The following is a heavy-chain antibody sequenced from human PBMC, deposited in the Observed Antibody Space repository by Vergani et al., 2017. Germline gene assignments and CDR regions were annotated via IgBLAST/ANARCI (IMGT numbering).Heavy chain of an antibody. Sequence: QVQLQESGPGLVKPSQTLSLTCTVSGGSISSGSYYWSWIRQPAGKGLEWIGRIYTSGSTNYNPSLKSRVTKSVDTSKNQFSLKLSSVTAADTAVYYCARARSGSSLDAFDIWGQGTMVTVSS. CDR3: ARARSGSSLDAFDI. J-gene: IGHJ3*02. D-gene: IGHD1-26*01. V-gene: IGHV4-61*02. CDR2: IYTSGST. CDR1: GGSISSGSYY.